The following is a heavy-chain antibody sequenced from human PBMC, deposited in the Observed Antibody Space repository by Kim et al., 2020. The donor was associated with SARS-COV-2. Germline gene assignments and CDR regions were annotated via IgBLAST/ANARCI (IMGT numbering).Heavy chain of an antibody. J-gene: IGHJ3*02. Sequence: SGPTLVNPTQTLTLTCTFSGFSLSTSGVGVGWIRQPPGKALEWLALIYWDDDKRYSPSLKSRLTITKDTSKNQVVLTMTNMDPVDTATYYCAHSFWNFDWLLLGPSPAGGSTNAFDIWGQGTMVTVSS. CDR2: IYWDDDK. CDR3: AHSFWNFDWLLLGPSPAGGSTNAFDI. V-gene: IGHV2-5*02. D-gene: IGHD3-9*01. CDR1: GFSLSTSGVG.